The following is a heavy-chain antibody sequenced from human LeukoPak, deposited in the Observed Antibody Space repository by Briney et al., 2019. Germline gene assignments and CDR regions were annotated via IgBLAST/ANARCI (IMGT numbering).Heavy chain of an antibody. CDR2: ISSSGSYI. Sequence: GGSLRLSCAASEFSVGSNYMTWVRQAPGKGLEWVSSISSSGSYIYYADSVKGRFTISRDNAKNSLYLQMNSLRAEDTAVYYCARGGSYLSAFDIWGQGTMVTVSS. J-gene: IGHJ3*02. D-gene: IGHD1-26*01. CDR1: EFSVGSNY. V-gene: IGHV3-21*04. CDR3: ARGGSYLSAFDI.